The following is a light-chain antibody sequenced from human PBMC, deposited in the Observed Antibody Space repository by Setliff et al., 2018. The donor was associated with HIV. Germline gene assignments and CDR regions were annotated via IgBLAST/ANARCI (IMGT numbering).Light chain of an antibody. CDR3: SSYASSSTLGV. CDR1: SSDLGDYDY. Sequence: QSALTQPASVSGSPGQSITISCTGTSSDLGDYDYVSWYQQHPGKAPKLIIFDVTNRPSGVSNRFSGSKSGTTASLTISGLQAEDEADYYCSSYASSSTLGVFGTGTKVNVL. J-gene: IGLJ1*01. CDR2: DVT. V-gene: IGLV2-14*03.